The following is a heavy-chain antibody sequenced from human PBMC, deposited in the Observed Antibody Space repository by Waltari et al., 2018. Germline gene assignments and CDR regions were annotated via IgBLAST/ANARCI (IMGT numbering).Heavy chain of an antibody. V-gene: IGHV3-21*03. CDR3: ASADYYGSGRLL. CDR1: GFTFSSYS. CDR2: ISSSSSYI. J-gene: IGHJ4*02. D-gene: IGHD3-10*01. Sequence: EVQLVESGGGLVKPGGSLRLSCAASGFTFSSYSMHWVRQAPGKGLEWVSSISSSSSYIYYADSVKGRFTISRDNAKNSLYLQMNSLRAEDTAVYYCASADYYGSGRLLWGQGTLVTVSS.